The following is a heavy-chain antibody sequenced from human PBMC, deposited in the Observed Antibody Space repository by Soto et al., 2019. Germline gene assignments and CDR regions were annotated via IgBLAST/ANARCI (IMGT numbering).Heavy chain of an antibody. Sequence: SETLSLTCTVSGGSISSSSYHWGWIRQSPGKGLEWTGNFYYSGSTDYNPSLKSRVTISVFTSKNQFSLELTSVTAADTAVYFCARSPHTSGFYHYFDDWGQGALVTVSS. J-gene: IGHJ4*02. CDR1: GGSISSSSYH. CDR2: FYYSGST. D-gene: IGHD6-19*01. CDR3: ARSPHTSGFYHYFDD. V-gene: IGHV4-39*01.